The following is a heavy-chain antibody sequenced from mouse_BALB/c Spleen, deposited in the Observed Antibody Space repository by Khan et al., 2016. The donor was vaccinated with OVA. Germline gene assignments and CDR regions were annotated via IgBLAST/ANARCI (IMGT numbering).Heavy chain of an antibody. CDR3: ARSGYGSFAY. Sequence: VQLQQSGPELVKPGASVRISCKTSGYTFTDFNLDWVKQSHGKSLEWIGYIFPNNGDTGYNQKFKTKATLTVDSSSSTAYMELRSLTSEDSTDYYCARSGYGSFAYWGQGTLVTVSA. J-gene: IGHJ3*01. V-gene: IGHV1S29*02. CDR1: GYTFTDFN. D-gene: IGHD1-2*01. CDR2: IFPNNGDT.